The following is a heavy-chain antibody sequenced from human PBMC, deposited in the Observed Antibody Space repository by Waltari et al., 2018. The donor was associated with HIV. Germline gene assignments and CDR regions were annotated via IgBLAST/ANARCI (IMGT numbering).Heavy chain of an antibody. CDR3: ARGPTAMVTFDS. V-gene: IGHV4-61*02. J-gene: IGHJ4*02. CDR2: SPASGRT. Sequence: QVQLQESGPGLVQPSQTLSLTCTVPGGSLSAGGYYWSWVRQPAGKGLEWIGRSPASGRTNYNPSLRSRVTISVDASKNQFSLKLTSVTAADTAVYFCARGPTAMVTFDSWGQGTLVTVSS. CDR1: GGSLSAGGYY. D-gene: IGHD5-18*01.